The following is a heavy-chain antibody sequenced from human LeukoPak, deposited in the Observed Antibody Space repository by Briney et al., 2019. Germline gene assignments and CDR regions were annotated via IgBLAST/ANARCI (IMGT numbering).Heavy chain of an antibody. J-gene: IGHJ3*02. CDR2: ISGSGGST. CDR3: AKETVVVVAATPDAFDI. Sequence: PGGSLRLSCAASGFTFSSYAMNWVRQAPGKGLEWVSGISGSGGSTHYADSVKDRFTISRDNPKNTLYLQMNSLRAEDTAVYYCAKETVVVVAATPDAFDIWGQGTMVTVSS. CDR1: GFTFSSYA. V-gene: IGHV3-23*01. D-gene: IGHD2-15*01.